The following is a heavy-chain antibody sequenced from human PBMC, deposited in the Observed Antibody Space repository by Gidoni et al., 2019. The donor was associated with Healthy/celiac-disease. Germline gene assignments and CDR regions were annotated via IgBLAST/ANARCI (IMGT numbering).Heavy chain of an antibody. CDR1: GFTFSSYG. J-gene: IGHJ6*02. CDR3: AKEITDDFWSGYYTETYYGMDV. D-gene: IGHD3-3*01. Sequence: QVQLVASGGGVVQPGRSLRLSCAASGFTFSSYGMHWVRQAPGKGLEWVAVISYDGSNKYYADSVKGRFTISRDNSKNTLYLQMNSLRAEDTAVYYCAKEITDDFWSGYYTETYYGMDVWGQGTTVTVSS. CDR2: ISYDGSNK. V-gene: IGHV3-30*18.